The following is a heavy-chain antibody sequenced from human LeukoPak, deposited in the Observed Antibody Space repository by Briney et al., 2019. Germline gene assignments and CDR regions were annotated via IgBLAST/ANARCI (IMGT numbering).Heavy chain of an antibody. CDR1: GGSFSGYY. Sequence: SETLSLTCAVYGGSFSGYYWSWIRQPPGKGLEWIGEINHSGSTNYNPSLKSRVTISVDTSKNQFSLKLSSVTAADTAVYYCARFGHDRSYFDYWGQGTLVTVSS. D-gene: IGHD3-10*01. CDR2: INHSGST. CDR3: ARFGHDRSYFDY. J-gene: IGHJ4*02. V-gene: IGHV4-34*01.